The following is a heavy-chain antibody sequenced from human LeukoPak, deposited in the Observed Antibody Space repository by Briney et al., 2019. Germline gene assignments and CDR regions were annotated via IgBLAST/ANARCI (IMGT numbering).Heavy chain of an antibody. CDR2: IYTSGST. CDR3: ARSLVAAYWEPIDY. CDR1: GGSISSGSYY. Sequence: SETLSLTCTVSGGSISSGSYYWSWIRQPAGKGLEWIGRIYTSGSTNYNPSLKSRVTMSVDTSKNQFSLKLSSVTAADTAVYYCARSLVAAYWEPIDYWGQGTLVTVSS. V-gene: IGHV4-61*02. J-gene: IGHJ4*02. D-gene: IGHD5-12*01.